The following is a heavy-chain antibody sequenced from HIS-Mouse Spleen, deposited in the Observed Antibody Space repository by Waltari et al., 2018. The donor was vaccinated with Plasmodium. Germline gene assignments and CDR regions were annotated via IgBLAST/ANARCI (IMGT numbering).Heavy chain of an antibody. CDR2: ISGSGGST. D-gene: IGHD6-25*01. V-gene: IGHV3-23*01. CDR3: AKVIAARDY. J-gene: IGHJ4*02. CDR1: GFTFSSFA. Sequence: EVQLLESGGGLVQPGGSLRLSCAASGFTFSSFAMSWVRQAPGKGWEWCAGISGSGGSTYYADSVKGRFTISRDNSKNTLYLQMNSLRAEDTAVYYCAKVIAARDYWGQGTLVTVSS.